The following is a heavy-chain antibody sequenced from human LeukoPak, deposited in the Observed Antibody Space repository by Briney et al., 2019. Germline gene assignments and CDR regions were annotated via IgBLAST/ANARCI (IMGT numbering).Heavy chain of an antibody. Sequence: SVNVSCKASGGTFSSYAISWVRQAPGQGLEWMGGIIPIFGTANYAQKFQGRVTITADESTSTAYMELSGLRSEDTAVYYCARDVGGVSRRDGYLGAFDIWGQGTMVTVSS. V-gene: IGHV1-69*13. CDR2: IIPIFGTA. J-gene: IGHJ3*02. CDR3: ARDVGGVSRRDGYLGAFDI. CDR1: GGTFSSYA. D-gene: IGHD5-24*01.